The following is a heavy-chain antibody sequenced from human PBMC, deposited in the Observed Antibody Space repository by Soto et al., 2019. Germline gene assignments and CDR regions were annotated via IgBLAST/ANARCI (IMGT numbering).Heavy chain of an antibody. Sequence: QVQLVQSGAEVKKPGSSVKVSCKASGGTFSSYAISWVRQAPGQGLEWMGGIIPIFGTANYAQKFQGRVTITADESTSTAYMELSSLRSEDTAVYYCARDRSLRLDAASYYYYGMDVWGQGTTVTVSS. CDR1: GGTFSSYA. CDR2: IIPIFGTA. D-gene: IGHD5-18*01. J-gene: IGHJ6*02. V-gene: IGHV1-69*12. CDR3: ARDRSLRLDAASYYYYGMDV.